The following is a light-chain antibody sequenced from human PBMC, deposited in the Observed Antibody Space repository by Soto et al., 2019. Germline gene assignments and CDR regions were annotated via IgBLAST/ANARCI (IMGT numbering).Light chain of an antibody. CDR2: EGS. Sequence: QSALTQPASVYGSPGQSITISCTGTSNDVGSYNLVSWYQQHPGKAPKLMIYEGSKRPSGVSNRFSGSKSGNTASLTISGLQAEEEDDYYCCSYAGSPVFGTGTKLTVL. CDR3: CSYAGSPV. V-gene: IGLV2-23*01. CDR1: SNDVGSYNL. J-gene: IGLJ1*01.